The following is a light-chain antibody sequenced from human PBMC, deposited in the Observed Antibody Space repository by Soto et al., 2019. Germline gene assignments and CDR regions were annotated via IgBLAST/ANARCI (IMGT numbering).Light chain of an antibody. CDR3: QSYDSSLSGPV. CDR2: GNN. Sequence: QSVLTHPPSVSGAPGQRVTISCTGSSSNIGAGYDVHWYQQLPGTAPKLLIYGNNNRPSGVPDRFSGSKSGTSASLAITGLQAEDEADYYCQSYDSSLSGPVFGGGTKVTVL. CDR1: SSNIGAGYD. J-gene: IGLJ2*01. V-gene: IGLV1-40*01.